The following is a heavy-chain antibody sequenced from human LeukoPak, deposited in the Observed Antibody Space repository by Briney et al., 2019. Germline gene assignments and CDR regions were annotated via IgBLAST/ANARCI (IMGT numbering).Heavy chain of an antibody. J-gene: IGHJ4*02. D-gene: IGHD6-6*01. V-gene: IGHV1-46*03. CDR2: INPGDGST. CDR1: GYTFTNDY. Sequence: GASVKVTCKTSGYTFTNDYIHWVRQAPGQGLEWMGMINPGDGSTTYAQKFQARLTMTRDTSTSTLSMELSSLRSGETAVFYCTRVAQLVFDHWGQGTLVTVSS. CDR3: TRVAQLVFDH.